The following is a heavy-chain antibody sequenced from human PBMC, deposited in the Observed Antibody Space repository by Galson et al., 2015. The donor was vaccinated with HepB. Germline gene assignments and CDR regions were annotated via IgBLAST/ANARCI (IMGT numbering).Heavy chain of an antibody. CDR2: IKSKTDGETT. D-gene: IGHD2-15*01. V-gene: IGHV3-15*01. J-gene: IGHJ4*02. CDR1: GFTFSVTW. Sequence: SLRLSCAASGFTFSVTWMNWVRQVPGKGLEWVGLIKSKTDGETTDYAAPVKGRFTISRDDSENTVYLQMNSLKTEDTAVYYCTTGLGYCSGSSCYILFGGRGTLVTVSS. CDR3: TTGLGYCSGSSCYILF.